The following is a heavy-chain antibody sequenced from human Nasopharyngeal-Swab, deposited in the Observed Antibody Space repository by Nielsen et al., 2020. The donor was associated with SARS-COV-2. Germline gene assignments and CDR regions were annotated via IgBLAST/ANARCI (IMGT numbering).Heavy chain of an antibody. CDR1: GGTFSSYA. D-gene: IGHD4-11*01. V-gene: IGHV1-69*13. Sequence: SVKVSCKASGGTFSSYAISWVRQAPGQGLEWMGGIIPIFGTANYAQKFQGRVTITADESTSTAYMELSSLRSEDTAVCYCARRPTTVTTWWFDPWGQGTLVTVSS. CDR2: IIPIFGTA. J-gene: IGHJ5*02. CDR3: ARRPTTVTTWWFDP.